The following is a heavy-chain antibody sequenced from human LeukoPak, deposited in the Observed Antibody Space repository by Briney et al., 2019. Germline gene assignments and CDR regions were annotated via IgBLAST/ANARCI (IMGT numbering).Heavy chain of an antibody. V-gene: IGHV4-59*08. CDR1: GGSISSYY. CDR3: ASLQKYYYDSSGSQSWYFDY. J-gene: IGHJ4*02. Sequence: PSETLSLTCTVSGGSISSYYWSWIRQPPGKGPEWIGYIYYSGSTNYNPSLKSRVTISVDTSKNQFSLKLSSVTAADTAVYYCASLQKYYYDSSGSQSWYFDYWGQGTLVTVSS. CDR2: IYYSGST. D-gene: IGHD3-22*01.